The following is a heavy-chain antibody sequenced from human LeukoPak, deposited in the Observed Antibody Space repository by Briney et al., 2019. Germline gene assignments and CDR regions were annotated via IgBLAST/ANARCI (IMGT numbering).Heavy chain of an antibody. CDR3: ARDVYEQWLPGAFDY. V-gene: IGHV4-39*07. Sequence: PSETLSLTCTVSGGSISSYYWGWIRQPPGKGLEWIGSIYYSGSTYYNPSLKSRVTISVDTSKNQFSLKLSSVTAADTAVYYCARDVYEQWLPGAFDYWGQGTLVTVSS. D-gene: IGHD6-19*01. J-gene: IGHJ4*02. CDR2: IYYSGST. CDR1: GGSISSYY.